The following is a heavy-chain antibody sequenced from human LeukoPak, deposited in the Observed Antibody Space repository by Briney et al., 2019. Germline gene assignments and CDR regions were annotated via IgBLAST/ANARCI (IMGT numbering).Heavy chain of an antibody. CDR3: ARDPSLSVAGIRLFDY. CDR1: GYTFTNYG. J-gene: IGHJ4*02. CDR2: INGYNSNP. D-gene: IGHD3-16*01. V-gene: IGHV1-18*01. Sequence: ASVKVSCKTSGYTFTNYGISWMRLAPGQGLELMGRINGYNSNPSYSHKVHSRVTITTDTTTNTAYTQVKSLITDDTTTYYCARDPSLSVAGIRLFDYWGQGTLVIVSS.